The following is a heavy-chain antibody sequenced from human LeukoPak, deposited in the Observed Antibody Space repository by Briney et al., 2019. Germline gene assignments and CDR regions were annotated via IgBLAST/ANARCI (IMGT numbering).Heavy chain of an antibody. CDR3: ARERFLVSSSSHFDY. V-gene: IGHV3-21*01. J-gene: IGHJ4*02. Sequence: GGSLRLSCAASGFTFSSDSMNWVRQARGKGLEWVSSIRSSSSYIYYADSVKGRFTISRDNAKNSLYLQMNSLRAEDTAVYYCARERFLVSSSSHFDYWGQGTLVTVSS. CDR2: IRSSSSYI. CDR1: GFTFSSDS. D-gene: IGHD6-6*01.